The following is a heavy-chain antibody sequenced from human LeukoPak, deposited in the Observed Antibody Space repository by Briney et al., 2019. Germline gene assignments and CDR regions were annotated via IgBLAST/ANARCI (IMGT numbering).Heavy chain of an antibody. J-gene: IGHJ4*02. D-gene: IGHD6-13*01. CDR3: ARSEYSSSWALFDY. CDR1: GGSISSYY. CDR2: LYYSGST. V-gene: IGHV4-59*01. Sequence: SETLSLTCTVSGGSISSYYWSWIRHPPGKGLEWIGYLYYSGSTNYNPSLKSRVTISVDTSKNQFSLKLSSVTAADTAVYYCARSEYSSSWALFDYWGQGTLVTVSS.